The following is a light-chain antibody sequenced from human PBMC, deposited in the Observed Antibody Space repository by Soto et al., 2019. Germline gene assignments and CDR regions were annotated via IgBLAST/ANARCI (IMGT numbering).Light chain of an antibody. CDR3: QEYGSSPLT. V-gene: IGKV3-20*01. CDR2: GAS. J-gene: IGKJ4*01. Sequence: EIVFTQPPGTLSLSPGERATLSCRASQSVSSDYLAWYQQKTGQAPRLLIYGASSSATVIPDRFSGSVSVRDFFLAISRLEPVDFVVFYCQEYGSSPLTFSVGTKVEIK. CDR1: QSVSSDY.